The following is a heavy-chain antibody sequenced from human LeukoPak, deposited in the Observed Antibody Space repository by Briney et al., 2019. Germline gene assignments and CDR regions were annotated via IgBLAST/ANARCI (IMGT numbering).Heavy chain of an antibody. Sequence: SETLSLTCTVSGGSISSYYWSWIRQPAGKGLEWIGRIYISGSTNYNPSLKSRVTISVDTSKNQFSLKLSSVTAADTAVYYCAKTFRQWLLNWYAFDIWGQGTMVTVSS. J-gene: IGHJ3*02. V-gene: IGHV4-4*07. D-gene: IGHD6-19*01. CDR2: IYISGST. CDR1: GGSISSYY. CDR3: AKTFRQWLLNWYAFDI.